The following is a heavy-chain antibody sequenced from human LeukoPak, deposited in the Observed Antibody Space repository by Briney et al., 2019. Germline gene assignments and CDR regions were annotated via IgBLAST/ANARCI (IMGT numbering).Heavy chain of an antibody. CDR2: IRYDGSSK. D-gene: IGHD4-23*01. CDR1: GFTFSSYG. V-gene: IGHV3-30*02. J-gene: IGHJ4*02. Sequence: GGSLRLSCAASGFTFSSYGMHWVRQAPGKGLEWVAFIRYDGSSKYYADSVKGRFTISRDNSKNTLYLQMNSLRAEDTAVYYCARSNSDLPIDYWGQGTLVTVSS. CDR3: ARSNSDLPIDY.